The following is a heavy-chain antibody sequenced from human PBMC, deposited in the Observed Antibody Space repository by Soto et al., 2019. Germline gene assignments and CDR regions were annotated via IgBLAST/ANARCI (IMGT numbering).Heavy chain of an antibody. CDR2: IYHSGST. CDR3: ARKIPLLYPRHGFDP. J-gene: IGHJ5*02. D-gene: IGHD3-10*01. CDR1: GGSISSSNW. V-gene: IGHV4-4*02. Sequence: QVKLQESGPGLVKPSGTLSLTCAVSGGSISSSNWWSWVRQPPGKGLEWIGEIYHSGSTNYNPSRKSRVTISVDKSKNQFSLKLRSVTAADTAVYYCARKIPLLYPRHGFDPWGQGTLVTVSS.